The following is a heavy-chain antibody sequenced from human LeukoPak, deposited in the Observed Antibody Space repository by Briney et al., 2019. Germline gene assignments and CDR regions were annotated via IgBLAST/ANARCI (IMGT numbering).Heavy chain of an antibody. D-gene: IGHD2-15*01. Sequence: ASVKVSCKVSGYTLTELSMHWVRQAPGKGLEGMGGFDPEDGETIYAHKFQGRVTMTEDTSTDTAYTELSSLRSEDTAVYYCATGMVPGYCSGGSCSSSGDYWGQGTLVTVSS. CDR1: GYTLTELS. J-gene: IGHJ4*02. CDR3: ATGMVPGYCSGGSCSSSGDY. V-gene: IGHV1-24*01. CDR2: FDPEDGET.